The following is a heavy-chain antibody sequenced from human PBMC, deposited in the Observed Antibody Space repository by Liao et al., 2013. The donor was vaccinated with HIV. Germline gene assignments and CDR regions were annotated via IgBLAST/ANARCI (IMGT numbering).Heavy chain of an antibody. D-gene: IGHD3-9*01. J-gene: IGHJ3*01. CDR2: LYTSGSS. V-gene: IGHV4-61*02. CDR3: ARQRVLMGFDAFDL. Sequence: QLQLQESSPGLVKPSETLSLTCTVSDGSISSSNYYWTWIRQPAGKGLEWIGRLYTSGSSNYNPSFKSRVAMSIDTSKSQFSLILNSVTAADTAVYYCARQRVLMGFDAFDLWGQGTMVTVSS. CDR1: DGSISSSNYY.